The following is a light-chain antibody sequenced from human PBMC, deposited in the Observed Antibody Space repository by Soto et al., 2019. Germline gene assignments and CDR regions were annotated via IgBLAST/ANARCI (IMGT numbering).Light chain of an antibody. CDR3: QQYGRA. CDR1: QSVSSY. V-gene: IGKV3-20*01. Sequence: EIVLTQSPANLSLSPGDRATLSCRASQSVSSYLAWYQQKPGQAPRLLIYGASSRATGIPDRFSGSGSGTDFTLTISRLEPEDFAVYYCQQYGRAFGQVTNVDIK. J-gene: IGKJ1*01. CDR2: GAS.